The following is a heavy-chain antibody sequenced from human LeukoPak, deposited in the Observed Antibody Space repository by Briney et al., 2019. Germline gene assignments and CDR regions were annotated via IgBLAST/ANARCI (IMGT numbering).Heavy chain of an antibody. Sequence: GGSLRLSCAASGFTFSSDWMSWVRQAPGKGLEWVANIKQDGSEKYYVDSVRGRFTISRDNAKNSLYLQMDSLRAEDTAVYYCAREAVLTVYAEAFGYWGQGTLVTVSS. CDR2: IKQDGSEK. J-gene: IGHJ4*02. V-gene: IGHV3-7*01. D-gene: IGHD2-8*01. CDR3: AREAVLTVYAEAFGY. CDR1: GFTFSSDW.